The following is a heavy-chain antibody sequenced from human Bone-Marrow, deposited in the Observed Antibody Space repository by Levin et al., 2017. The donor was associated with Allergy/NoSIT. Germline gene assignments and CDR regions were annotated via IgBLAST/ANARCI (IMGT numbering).Heavy chain of an antibody. D-gene: IGHD2-2*03. V-gene: IGHV3-11*01. J-gene: IGHJ4*02. CDR3: ARALGHCISDLCLYNDY. Sequence: PGGSLRLSCAASGFTFTNYYMSWIRQAPGQGLEWVAHVSSNGRKVYYADSVKGRFAISRDNAKQSLSLQMNSLRPEDTAVYFCARALGHCISDLCLYNDYWGQGTLVTASS. CDR2: VSSNGRKV. CDR1: GFTFTNYY.